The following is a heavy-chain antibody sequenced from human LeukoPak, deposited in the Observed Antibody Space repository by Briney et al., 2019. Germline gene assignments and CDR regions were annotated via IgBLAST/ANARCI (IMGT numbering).Heavy chain of an antibody. D-gene: IGHD2-15*01. CDR3: ARDRWELLSNSYHYCGLDV. J-gene: IGHJ6*02. CDR2: IKQDGSEK. Sequence: GGSLRLSCAASGVTFCNYWMSWVRQAPGKGLEWVANIKQDGSEKCYVDSVKGRFTISRDNAKNSLYLQMNSLRAEDTAVYYCARDRWELLSNSYHYCGLDVWGQGTTVTVSS. V-gene: IGHV3-7*01. CDR1: GVTFCNYW.